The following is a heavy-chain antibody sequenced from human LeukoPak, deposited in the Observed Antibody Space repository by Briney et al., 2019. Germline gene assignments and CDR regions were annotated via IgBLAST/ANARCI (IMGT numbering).Heavy chain of an antibody. D-gene: IGHD2-15*01. V-gene: IGHV3-23*01. CDR3: ARDYLLRRGLGY. CDR2: ISGTGGST. J-gene: IGHJ4*02. Sequence: GGSLRLSCAASGFTFSTYAMTWVREAPGKGLEWVSLISGTGGSTYYADSVKGRFTISRDNSKNTLYLQMNSLRAEDTAVYYCARDYLLRRGLGYWGQGTLVTVSS. CDR1: GFTFSTYA.